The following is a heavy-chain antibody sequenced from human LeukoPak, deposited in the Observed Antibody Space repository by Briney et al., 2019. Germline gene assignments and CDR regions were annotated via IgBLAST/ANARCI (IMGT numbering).Heavy chain of an antibody. J-gene: IGHJ5*02. D-gene: IGHD3-22*01. CDR1: GYTFTSYG. V-gene: IGHV1-18*01. CDR2: ISAYNGNT. CDR3: ARAPRDYYGRLTRNWFDP. Sequence: ASVKVSCKASGYTFTSYGISWVRQAPGQGLEGMGWISAYNGNTNYAQKLQGRVTMTTDTSKRTAYMKLRSLRSDDTAVYYGARAPRDYYGRLTRNWFDPWGQGTLVTVSS.